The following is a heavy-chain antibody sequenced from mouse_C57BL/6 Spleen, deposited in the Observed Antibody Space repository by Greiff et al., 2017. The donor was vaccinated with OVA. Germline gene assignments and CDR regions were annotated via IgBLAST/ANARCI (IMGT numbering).Heavy chain of an antibody. CDR3: ARSDYGEGYYAMDY. CDR2: ISYDGSN. V-gene: IGHV3-6*01. Sequence: EVKLVESGPGLVKPSQSLSLTCSVTGYSITSGYYWNWIRQFPGNKLEWMGYISYDGSNNYNPSLKNRISITRDTSKNQFFLKLNSVTTEDTATYYGARSDYGEGYYAMDYWGQGTSVTVSS. D-gene: IGHD2-4*01. J-gene: IGHJ4*01. CDR1: GYSITSGYY.